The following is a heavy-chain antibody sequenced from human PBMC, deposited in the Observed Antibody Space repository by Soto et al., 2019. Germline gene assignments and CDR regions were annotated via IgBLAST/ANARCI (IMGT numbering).Heavy chain of an antibody. J-gene: IGHJ5*02. CDR1: GYTFTSYD. D-gene: IGHD4-4*01. CDR3: VRERSNYATVRFDP. CDR2: MNPNSGNT. V-gene: IGHV1-8*01. Sequence: QVQLVQSGAEVKKPGASVKVSCKASGYTFTSYDINWVRQATGQGLEWMGWMNPNSGNTGYAQKFQGRVTMTRNTSISTAYMELSSLRSEDTAVYYCVRERSNYATVRFDPWGQGTLVTVSS.